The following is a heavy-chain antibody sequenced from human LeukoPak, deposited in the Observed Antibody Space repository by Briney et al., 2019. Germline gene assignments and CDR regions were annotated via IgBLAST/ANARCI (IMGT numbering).Heavy chain of an antibody. D-gene: IGHD3-22*01. CDR1: GYTFASYD. Sequence: GASVKVSCKASGYTFASYDINWVRQATGQGLEWMGWMNPNSGNTGYAQKFQGRVTMTTDTSTSTAYMELRSLRSDDTAVYYCAKDQSPVYYDSSGYTTLFDYWGQGTLVTVSS. CDR2: MNPNSGNT. CDR3: AKDQSPVYYDSSGYTTLFDY. V-gene: IGHV1-8*01. J-gene: IGHJ4*02.